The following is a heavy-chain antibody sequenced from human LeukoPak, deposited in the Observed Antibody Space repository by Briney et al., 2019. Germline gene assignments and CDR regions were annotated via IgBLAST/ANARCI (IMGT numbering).Heavy chain of an antibody. D-gene: IGHD1-14*01. CDR2: ISPGGST. Sequence: PSETLSLTCTVSGGSISTYYWSWIRQPAGKGLEWIGRISPGGSTNYNPSLKSRVTMSVDTSKSQFSLKLNSVTAADTALYYCARDAPGGIYYMDVWGKGTTVTVSS. J-gene: IGHJ6*03. CDR3: ARDAPGGIYYMDV. CDR1: GGSISTYY. V-gene: IGHV4-4*07.